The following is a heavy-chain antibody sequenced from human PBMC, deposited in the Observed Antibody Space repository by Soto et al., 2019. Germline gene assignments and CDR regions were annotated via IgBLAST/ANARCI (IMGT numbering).Heavy chain of an antibody. J-gene: IGHJ4*02. D-gene: IGHD4-17*01. Sequence: QLQLQESGPGLVKPSETLSLTCTVSGGSISSSSYYWGWIRQPPGKGLEWIGTIYYSGSTYYNPSLKSRVTLSADTSKNQCSLKLTSVTAADPAVYYCARLYGGNLFDDWGQGTLVTVSS. CDR2: IYYSGST. V-gene: IGHV4-39*01. CDR3: ARLYGGNLFDD. CDR1: GGSISSSSYY.